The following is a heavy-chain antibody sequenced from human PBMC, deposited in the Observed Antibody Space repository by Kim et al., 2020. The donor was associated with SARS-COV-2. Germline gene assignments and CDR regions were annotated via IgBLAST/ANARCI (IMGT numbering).Heavy chain of an antibody. CDR3: ARRRGTYYYGSGSYYRENYFDY. CDR2: IYPGDSDT. CDR1: GYSFTSYW. Sequence: GASLKISCKGSGYSFTSYWIGWVRQMPGKGLEWMGIIYPGDSDTRYSPSFQGQVTISADKSISTAYLQWSSLKASDTAMYYCARRRGTYYYGSGSYYRENYFDYWGQGTLVTVSS. J-gene: IGHJ4*02. V-gene: IGHV5-51*01. D-gene: IGHD3-10*01.